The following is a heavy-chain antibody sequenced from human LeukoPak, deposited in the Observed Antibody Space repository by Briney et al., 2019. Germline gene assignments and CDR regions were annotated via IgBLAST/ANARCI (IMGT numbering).Heavy chain of an antibody. D-gene: IGHD3-10*01. V-gene: IGHV3-48*04. CDR2: ISSSTSTI. Sequence: GGSLRLSCAASGFTFSSYAMNWVRQATGKGLEWVSYISSSTSTIYSADSVKGPFTISRDNAKNSLYLQMNSVRAEDTGVYYCARDEYGSGSYYGMDVWGQGTTVTVSS. CDR3: ARDEYGSGSYYGMDV. J-gene: IGHJ6*02. CDR1: GFTFSSYA.